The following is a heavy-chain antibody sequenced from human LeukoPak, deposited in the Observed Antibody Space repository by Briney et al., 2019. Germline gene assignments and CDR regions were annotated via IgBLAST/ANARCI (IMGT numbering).Heavy chain of an antibody. CDR3: ARATWKWYFDL. CDR1: GFTFSSYS. V-gene: IGHV3-48*01. Sequence: GGSLRLSCAASGFTFSSYSMNWVRQAPGKGLEWVSYISSSSSTIYYADSVKGRFTISRDNAKNSLYLQMNSLRAEDTAVYYCARATWKWYFDLWGRGTLVTVSS. D-gene: IGHD1-1*01. CDR2: ISSSSSTI. J-gene: IGHJ2*01.